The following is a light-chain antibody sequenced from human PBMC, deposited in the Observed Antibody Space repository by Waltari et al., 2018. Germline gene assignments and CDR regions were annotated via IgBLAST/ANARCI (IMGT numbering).Light chain of an antibody. J-gene: IGLJ3*02. Sequence: QLVLTQSPSASASLGASVKLTCTLSGGRSNDIIAWHQQQPEKGPRFLMKVDSDGSHSRGDEFPCPFSGYSSGAEHYLIISSLQSEDEADYYCQTGGHGTWVFGGGTKLTVL. CDR1: GGRSNDI. CDR3: QTGGHGTWV. V-gene: IGLV4-69*01. CDR2: VDSDGSH.